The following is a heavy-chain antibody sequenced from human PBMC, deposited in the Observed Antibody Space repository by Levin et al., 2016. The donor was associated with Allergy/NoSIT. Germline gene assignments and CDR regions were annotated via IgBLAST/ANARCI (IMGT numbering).Heavy chain of an antibody. CDR3: AKHGSGSYLDYFDY. V-gene: IGHV3-23*01. D-gene: IGHD3-10*01. CDR2: ISYTGGST. J-gene: IGHJ4*02. Sequence: WIRQPPGKGLEWVSAISYTGGSTYYADSVKGRFTISRDKSKNTLSLQMNSLRAEDTAIYYCAKHGSGSYLDYFDYWGQGTLVTVSS.